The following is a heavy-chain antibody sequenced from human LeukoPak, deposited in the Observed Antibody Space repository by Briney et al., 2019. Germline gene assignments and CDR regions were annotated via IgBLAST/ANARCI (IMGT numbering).Heavy chain of an antibody. CDR2: ISSSSSYI. J-gene: IGHJ4*02. CDR3: ARSRTGDFGYFDY. V-gene: IGHV3-21*01. D-gene: IGHD7-27*01. CDR1: GFTFSSYS. Sequence: GGSLRLSCAASGFTFSSYSMNWVRQAPGKGLEWVSSISSSSSYIYYADAVKGRFTISRDNAKNSLYLQMNSLRAEDTAVYYCARSRTGDFGYFDYWGQGTLVTVSS.